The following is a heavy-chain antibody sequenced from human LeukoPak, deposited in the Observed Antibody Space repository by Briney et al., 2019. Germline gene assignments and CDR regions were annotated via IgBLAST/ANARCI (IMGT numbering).Heavy chain of an antibody. Sequence: GGSLRLSCAASGFTFSSFAMSGVGQAPGGGLEGCSAISDSGVRPYYADSVKGRFTISRDNSKHTLYPKINDLRADDRVLFYCAKEAAVALVYYYEAPGDYAFDIWGQGTMVTVSS. CDR2: ISDSGVRP. D-gene: IGHD3-22*01. CDR3: AKEAAVALVYYYEAPGDYAFDI. J-gene: IGHJ3*02. CDR1: GFTFSSFA. V-gene: IGHV3-23*01.